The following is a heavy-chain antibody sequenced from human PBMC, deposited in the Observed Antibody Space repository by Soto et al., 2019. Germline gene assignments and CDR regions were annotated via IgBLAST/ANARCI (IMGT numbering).Heavy chain of an antibody. V-gene: IGHV5-51*01. J-gene: IGHJ6*02. CDR3: ARQPSNGQWYV. Sequence: GESLKIACKGSGYIFTSYWLGWVRQMPGKGLDWMGIVYPDDPNARYSPSFQGQVTISADKSISTAYLQWNSLKASDTAIYYCARQPSNGQWYVWGPGTTVTVSS. CDR1: GYIFTSYW. D-gene: IGHD6-19*01. CDR2: VYPDDPNA.